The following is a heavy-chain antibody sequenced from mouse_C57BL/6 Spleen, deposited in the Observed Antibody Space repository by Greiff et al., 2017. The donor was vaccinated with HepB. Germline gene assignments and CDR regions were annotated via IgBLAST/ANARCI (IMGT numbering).Heavy chain of an antibody. D-gene: IGHD1-1*01. Sequence: DVHLVESGPGLVKPSQSLSLTCSVTGYSITSGYYWNWIRQFPGNKLEWMGYISYDGSNNYNPSLKNRISITRDTSKNQFFLKLNSVTTEDTATYYCARETHYYGSSWFAYWGQGTLVTVSA. V-gene: IGHV3-6*01. CDR3: ARETHYYGSSWFAY. CDR2: ISYDGSN. J-gene: IGHJ3*01. CDR1: GYSITSGYY.